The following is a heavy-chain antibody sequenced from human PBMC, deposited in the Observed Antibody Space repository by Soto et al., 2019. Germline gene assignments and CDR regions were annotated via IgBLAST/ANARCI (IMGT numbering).Heavy chain of an antibody. J-gene: IGHJ3*02. D-gene: IGHD3-10*01. Sequence: GGSLRLSCAASGFTFTSYSMNWVRQAPGKGLEWVSYISDHIYYADSVKGRFTISRDNSKNTLYLQMNSLRAEDTAVYYCATNYGSGSYGVFDIWGQGTMVTVSS. CDR2: ISDHI. V-gene: IGHV3-48*01. CDR1: GFTFTSYS. CDR3: ATNYGSGSYGVFDI.